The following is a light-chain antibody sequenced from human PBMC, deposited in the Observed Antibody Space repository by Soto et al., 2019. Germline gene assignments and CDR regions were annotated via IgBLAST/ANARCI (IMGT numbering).Light chain of an antibody. V-gene: IGKV1-5*01. CDR1: QSIGTL. Sequence: DIQMTQSPSTLAASVGDRVSITCRASQSIGTLLAWYQQKAGKAPKLLIFDVSNLESGVPSRFSGSGSGTKFTLTISSLQPDDCVTYYCQQYNSYPYTFGQGTKLE. J-gene: IGKJ2*01. CDR3: QQYNSYPYT. CDR2: DVS.